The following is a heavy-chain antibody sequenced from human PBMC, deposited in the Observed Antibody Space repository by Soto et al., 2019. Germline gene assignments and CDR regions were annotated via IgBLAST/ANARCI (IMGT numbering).Heavy chain of an antibody. Sequence: GGSLRLSCAASGFTFSSYWMSWVRQAPGKGXXXXXXIKQDGSEKYYVDSVKGRFTISRDNAKNSLYLQMNSLRAEDTAVYYCARFYYDSSGYLPSPYYYYYGMDVWGQGTTVTVSS. J-gene: IGHJ6*02. D-gene: IGHD3-22*01. CDR2: IKQDGSEK. CDR1: GFTFSSYW. V-gene: IGHV3-7*04. CDR3: ARFYYDSSGYLPSPYYYYYGMDV.